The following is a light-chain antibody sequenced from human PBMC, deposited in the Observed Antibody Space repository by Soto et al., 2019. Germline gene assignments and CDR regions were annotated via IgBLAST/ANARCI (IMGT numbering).Light chain of an antibody. J-gene: IGKJ5*01. CDR3: EQSYSTPPIT. V-gene: IGKV1-39*01. CDR1: QSISSY. Sequence: DIQMTQSPSSLSASVGDRVTITCRASQSISSYLNWYQQKPGKAPKLLIYAASSLQSGVPSRFSGSGSETDFTLTISSLQPKDFATYYCEQSYSTPPITFGQGTRLEIK. CDR2: AAS.